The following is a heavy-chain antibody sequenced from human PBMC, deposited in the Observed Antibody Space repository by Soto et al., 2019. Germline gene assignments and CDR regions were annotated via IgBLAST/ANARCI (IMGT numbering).Heavy chain of an antibody. J-gene: IGHJ4*02. CDR1: GFTFSSYG. CDR2: ISYDGNVA. V-gene: IGHV3-30*18. CDR3: AKEGPITDWYFDY. D-gene: IGHD3-9*01. Sequence: QVQLVESGGGVVQPGRSLRLSCAASGFTFSSYGMQWVRRAPGKGLEWVTVISYDGNVAYYADSVKGRFTISRDNSKNTLYLQMNSLRTEDTAMYYCAKEGPITDWYFDYWGQGTLVTVSS.